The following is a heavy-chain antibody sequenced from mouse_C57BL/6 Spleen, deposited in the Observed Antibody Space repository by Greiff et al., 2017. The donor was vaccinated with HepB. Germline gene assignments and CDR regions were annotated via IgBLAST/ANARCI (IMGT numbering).Heavy chain of an antibody. CDR1: GYTFTSYW. Sequence: QVQLQQPGAELVMPGASVKLSCKASGYTFTSYWMHWVKQRPGQGLEWIGEIDPSDSYTNYNQKFKGKSTLTVDKSSSTAYMQLSSLTSEDSAVYYCARSYYYGSRHFDYWGQGTTLTVSS. J-gene: IGHJ2*01. CDR3: ARSYYYGSRHFDY. CDR2: IDPSDSYT. V-gene: IGHV1-69*01. D-gene: IGHD1-1*01.